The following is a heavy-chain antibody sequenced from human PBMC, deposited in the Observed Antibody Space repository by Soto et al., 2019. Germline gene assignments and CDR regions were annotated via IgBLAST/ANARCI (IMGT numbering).Heavy chain of an antibody. CDR3: ARAMVAPTPSYYYYYGMDA. CDR2: TYYRSKWYN. J-gene: IGHJ6*02. Sequence: SQTLSLTCAVSGDSVSSNSAAWNWIRQSPSRGLEWLGRTYYRSKWYNDYAVSVKSRITINPDTSKNQFSLQLNSVTPGDTAVYYCARAMVAPTPSYYYYYGMDAWRQGTTVTVSS. V-gene: IGHV6-1*01. CDR1: GDSVSSNSAA. D-gene: IGHD2-15*01.